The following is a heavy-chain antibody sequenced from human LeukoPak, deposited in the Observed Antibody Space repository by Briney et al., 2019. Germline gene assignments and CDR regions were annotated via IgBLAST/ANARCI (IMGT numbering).Heavy chain of an antibody. V-gene: IGHV1-69*04. CDR3: ARAEDIEVVPAASHYYYYMDV. CDR1: GGTFSSYA. J-gene: IGHJ6*03. CDR2: IIPILGIA. Sequence: ASVKVSCKASGGTFSSYAISWVRQAPGQGLEWMGRIIPILGIANYAQKFQGRVTITADKSTSTAYMELSSLRSEDTAVYYCARAEDIEVVPAASHYYYYMDVWGKGTTVTVSS. D-gene: IGHD2-2*01.